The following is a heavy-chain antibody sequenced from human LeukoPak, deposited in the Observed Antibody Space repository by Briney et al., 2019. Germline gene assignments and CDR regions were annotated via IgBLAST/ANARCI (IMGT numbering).Heavy chain of an antibody. CDR2: IYHSGST. CDR3: ARNLYGMDV. V-gene: IGHV4-59*01. Sequence: SETLSLTCTVSGGSIGSYYWNWIRQPPGKGLEWIGYIYHSGSTNYNPSLKSRVTISVDTSKNQFSLKLSSVTAADTAVYYCARNLYGMDVWGRGTTVTVSS. CDR1: GGSIGSYY. D-gene: IGHD1-14*01. J-gene: IGHJ6*02.